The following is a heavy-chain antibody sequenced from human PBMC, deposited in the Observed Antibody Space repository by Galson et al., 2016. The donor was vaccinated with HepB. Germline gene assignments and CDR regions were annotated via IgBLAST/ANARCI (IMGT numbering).Heavy chain of an antibody. D-gene: IGHD3-10*01. CDR1: GGSISSSNW. Sequence: ETLSLTCAVSGGSISSSNWWSWVRQPPGKGLGWIGEVFHSGSSNYNPSLKSRVTLSVDKSKNHFSLNLNSVTAADTAIYYCARAATPYGSGSSYSPWGQGTLVTVSS. CDR3: ARAATPYGSGSSYSP. V-gene: IGHV4-4*02. CDR2: VFHSGSS. J-gene: IGHJ5*02.